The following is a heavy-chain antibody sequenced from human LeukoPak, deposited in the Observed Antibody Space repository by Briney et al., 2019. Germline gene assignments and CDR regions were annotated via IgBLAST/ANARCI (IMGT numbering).Heavy chain of an antibody. CDR1: GGSFSGYY. J-gene: IGHJ3*01. V-gene: IGHV4-34*01. D-gene: IGHD3-3*01. Sequence: SETLSLTCAVYGGSFSGYYWSGIRQPPGKGLEWIGEINHSGSTNYNPSLKSRVTISVDTSKNRFSLKLSSVTAADTTVYYCALYYDFWSGYPHWGQGTMVTVSS. CDR3: ALYYDFWSGYPH. CDR2: INHSGST.